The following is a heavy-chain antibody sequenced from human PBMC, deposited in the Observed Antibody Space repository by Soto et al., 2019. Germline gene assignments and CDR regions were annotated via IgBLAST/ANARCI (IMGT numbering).Heavy chain of an antibody. CDR1: GYSITSGFY. J-gene: IGHJ4*02. Sequence: SETLSLTSGVSGYSITSGFYWGWVRQSPRKGLEWIGSISYSAKTFYTPSLASRLSIAVDTSMNQFSLRLTSVTAADTALYYCTRGAGAPWVRFDSWGQGTLVTVSS. D-gene: IGHD3-22*01. CDR3: TRGAGAPWVRFDS. V-gene: IGHV4-38-2*01. CDR2: ISYSAKT.